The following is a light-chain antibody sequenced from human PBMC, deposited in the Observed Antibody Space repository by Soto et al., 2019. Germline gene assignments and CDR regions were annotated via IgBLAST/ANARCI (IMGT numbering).Light chain of an antibody. CDR2: DAS. Sequence: EIVLTQSPATLSLSPGERATLSCRASQSVSSYLAWYQQKPGQAPRLLIYDASNRATGIPARFSGSGSGTDFTLTIGRIETEDVAVYYCKQRSNWPPGFTFGPGTKVDIK. CDR3: KQRSNWPPGFT. CDR1: QSVSSY. J-gene: IGKJ3*01. V-gene: IGKV3-11*01.